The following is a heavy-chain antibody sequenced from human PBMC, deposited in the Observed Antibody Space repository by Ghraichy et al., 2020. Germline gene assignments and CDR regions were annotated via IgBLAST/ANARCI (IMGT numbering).Heavy chain of an antibody. V-gene: IGHV3-7*01. Sequence: GGSLRLSCAASGFTFSSYAMSWVRQAPGKGLEWVANIKQDGSEKYYVDSVKGRFTISRDNAKNSLYLQMNSLRAEDTAVYYCAREGMDDFWSGYPVPYYFDYWGQGTLVTVSS. CDR1: GFTFSSYA. D-gene: IGHD3-3*01. CDR2: IKQDGSEK. CDR3: AREGMDDFWSGYPVPYYFDY. J-gene: IGHJ4*02.